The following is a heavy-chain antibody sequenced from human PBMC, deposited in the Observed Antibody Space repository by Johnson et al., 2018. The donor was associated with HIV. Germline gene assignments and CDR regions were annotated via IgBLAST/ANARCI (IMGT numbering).Heavy chain of an antibody. CDR3: TKDGQPYYNFWSASPDVFDI. D-gene: IGHD3-3*01. CDR1: GFTFSSYD. J-gene: IGHJ3*02. CDR2: IGTAGDT. Sequence: VQLVESGGGVVRPGGSLRLSCAASGFTFSSYDMHWVRQATGKGLEWVSDIGTAGDTYYPGSVKGRFTISRDNSGNTLYLQMDSLRVEDTAVYYCTKDGQPYYNFWSASPDVFDIWGQGTMVSVSS. V-gene: IGHV3-13*01.